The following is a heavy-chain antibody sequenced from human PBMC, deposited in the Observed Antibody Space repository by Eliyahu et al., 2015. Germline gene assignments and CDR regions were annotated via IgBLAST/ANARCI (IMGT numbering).Heavy chain of an antibody. CDR3: GPQVGATSSYDY. Sequence: EVQLLESGGGLVQPGGSLSLSCAAXGFXFSRSAMSWVRQAPGKGLEWVSSISGSGSHTYYADSVKGRFTISRDNSKNTLFLQMNSLGAEDTAVYYCGPQVGATSSYDYWGQGTLVTVSS. D-gene: IGHD1-26*01. J-gene: IGHJ4*02. CDR2: ISGSGSHT. CDR1: GFXFSRSA. V-gene: IGHV3-23*01.